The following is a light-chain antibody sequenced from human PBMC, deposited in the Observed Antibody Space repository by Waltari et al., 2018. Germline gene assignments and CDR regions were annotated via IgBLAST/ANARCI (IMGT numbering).Light chain of an antibody. Sequence: SYELTQPLSVSVALGQTARITCGGNNIESQDVHWYQQKPGQAPVLVLFRDTNRASGIPERFSGSNSGNTATLTITRAQAGDEADYYCQVWDSRSSWVFGGGTKLTVL. J-gene: IGLJ3*02. CDR2: RDT. CDR1: NIESQD. CDR3: QVWDSRSSWV. V-gene: IGLV3-9*01.